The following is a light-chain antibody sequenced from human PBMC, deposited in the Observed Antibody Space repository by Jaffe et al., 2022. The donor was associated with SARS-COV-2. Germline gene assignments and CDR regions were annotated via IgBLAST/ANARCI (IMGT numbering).Light chain of an antibody. CDR3: YSTDSSGNHRV. Sequence: SYELTQPPSVSVSPGQTARITCSGDALPKKYAYWYQQKSGQAPVLVIYDDSKRPSGIPERFSGSSSGTKATLTISGAQVEDEADYYCYSTDSSGNHRVFGGGTELTVL. CDR2: DDS. J-gene: IGLJ2*01. CDR1: ALPKKY. V-gene: IGLV3-10*01.